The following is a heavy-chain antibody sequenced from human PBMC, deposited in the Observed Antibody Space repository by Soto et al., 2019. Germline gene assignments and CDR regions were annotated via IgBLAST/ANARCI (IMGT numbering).Heavy chain of an antibody. J-gene: IGHJ5*02. D-gene: IGHD3-22*01. CDR1: GGSMSSSNW. Sequence: SETHSLTCAVSGGSMSSSNWWSWVRQPPGKGLEWIGEIYHSGSTNYNPSLKSRVTISVDKSKNQFSLKLSSVTAADTAVYYCARVRGDSSGYYYVGWFDPWGQGTLVTVSS. V-gene: IGHV4-4*02. CDR2: IYHSGST. CDR3: ARVRGDSSGYYYVGWFDP.